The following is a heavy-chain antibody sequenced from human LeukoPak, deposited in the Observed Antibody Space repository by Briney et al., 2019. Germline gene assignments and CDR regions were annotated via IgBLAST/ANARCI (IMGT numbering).Heavy chain of an antibody. V-gene: IGHV5-51*01. CDR1: GYSFTSYW. J-gene: IGHJ4*02. CDR3: ARHPDYYDSSAPGGDFDY. Sequence: GESLKISCKGSGYSFTSYWIGWVRQTPGKGLEWMGIIYPGDSDTRYSPSFQGQVTISADKSISTAYLQWSSLKASDTAMYYCARHPDYYDSSAPGGDFDYWGQGTLVTVSS. D-gene: IGHD3-22*01. CDR2: IYPGDSDT.